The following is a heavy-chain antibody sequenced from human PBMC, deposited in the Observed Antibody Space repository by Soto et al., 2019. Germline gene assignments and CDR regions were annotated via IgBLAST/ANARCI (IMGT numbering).Heavy chain of an antibody. Sequence: QVQLQQWGAGLLKPSETLSLTCAVSGGSFTGYQWCWIRQPPGKGLEWIGEIDHSGSTNYNPSLKRRVTIALDRTKNHFSLQLIYLTAADTAMYYCARAYYDFWSCHRQLSLDYWAQGTLVTLSS. CDR2: IDHSGST. CDR3: ARAYYDFWSCHRQLSLDY. V-gene: IGHV4-34*01. D-gene: IGHD3-3*01. J-gene: IGHJ4*02. CDR1: GGSFTGYQ.